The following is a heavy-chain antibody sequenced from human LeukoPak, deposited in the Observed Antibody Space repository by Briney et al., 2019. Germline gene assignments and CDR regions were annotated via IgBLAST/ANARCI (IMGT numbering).Heavy chain of an antibody. CDR3: ARGGGPYESTGFFAGPFDY. V-gene: IGHV1-69*05. J-gene: IGHJ4*02. CDR2: FIPLFGSA. CDR1: GDTFSTNA. D-gene: IGHD3-22*01. Sequence: SVKVSCRASGDTFSTNALSWVRLAPGQGLEWMGGFIPLFGSAHYAQKLQGRITITTDESTSTAYMVLSNLRSDDTAVYYCARGGGPYESTGFFAGPFDYWGRGTLVTVSS.